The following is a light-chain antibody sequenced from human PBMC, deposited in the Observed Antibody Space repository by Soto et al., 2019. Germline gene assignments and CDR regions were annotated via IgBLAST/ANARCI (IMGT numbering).Light chain of an antibody. Sequence: EVVMTQSPATLSVSPGDKATLSCRASQSVSSHLAWYQQKPGPAPRLLIYGASTRASGVPARFSGSGSGTEFTLTISSLQSEDFAIYYCQQYDDWRLLTFGGGTKVEI. CDR1: QSVSSH. V-gene: IGKV3-15*01. J-gene: IGKJ4*01. CDR3: QQYDDWRLLT. CDR2: GAS.